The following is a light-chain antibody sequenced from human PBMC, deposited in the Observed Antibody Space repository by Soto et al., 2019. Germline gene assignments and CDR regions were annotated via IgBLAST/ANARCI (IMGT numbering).Light chain of an antibody. Sequence: QSVLKQTASVCRCAEQASSISCTGTSSDVGGYNYVSWYQQHPGKAPKLMIYDVSNRPSGVSNRFSGSKSGNTASLTISGLQAEDEADYYCSSYTRSSTPVFGGGTQLTV. V-gene: IGLV2-14*01. CDR2: DVS. J-gene: IGLJ2*01. CDR1: SSDVGGYNY. CDR3: SSYTRSSTPV.